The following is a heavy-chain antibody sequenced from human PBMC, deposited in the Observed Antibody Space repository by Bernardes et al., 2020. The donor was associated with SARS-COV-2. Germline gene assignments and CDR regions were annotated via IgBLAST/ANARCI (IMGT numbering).Heavy chain of an antibody. J-gene: IGHJ5*02. D-gene: IGHD1-26*01. CDR2: IYAGGST. V-gene: IGHV3-66*02. CDR1: RFTVSSNY. CDR3: ARDLMGARGWFDP. Sequence: GGSLRLSCVASRFTVSSNYMNWVRQAPGKGPEWVSAIYAGGSTYYADSVKGRFTISRDNSKNTVYLQMNSLRAEDTAVYYCARDLMGARGWFDPWGQGTLVTVSS.